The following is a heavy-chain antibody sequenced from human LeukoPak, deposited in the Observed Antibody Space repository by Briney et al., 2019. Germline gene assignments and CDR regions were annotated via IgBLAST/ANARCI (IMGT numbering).Heavy chain of an antibody. D-gene: IGHD6-19*01. CDR1: GYTFTSYD. CDR2: MNPNSGNT. V-gene: IGHV1-8*01. CDR3: ARGVGRAVAGTGYYFDY. J-gene: IGHJ4*02. Sequence: ASVKVSCKASGYTFTSYDINWVRQATGQGLEWMGWMNPNSGNTGYAQKFQGRVTMTRNTSISTAYMELSSLRSEDTAVYYCARGVGRAVAGTGYYFDYWGQGTLVTASS.